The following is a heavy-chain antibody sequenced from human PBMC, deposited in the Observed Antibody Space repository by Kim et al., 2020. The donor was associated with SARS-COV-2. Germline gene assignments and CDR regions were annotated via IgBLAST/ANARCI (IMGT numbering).Heavy chain of an antibody. J-gene: IGHJ1*01. Sequence: GGSLRLSCAASGFTFSSYAMSWVRQAPGKGLEWFSAISGSGGSTYYADSVKGRFTISRDNSKNTLYLQMNSLRAEDTAVYYCAKDLPLYYYDSSGPQYFQHWAQRTLVTVSS. CDR3: AKDLPLYYYDSSGPQYFQH. D-gene: IGHD3-22*01. CDR1: GFTFSSYA. CDR2: ISGSGGST. V-gene: IGHV3-23*01.